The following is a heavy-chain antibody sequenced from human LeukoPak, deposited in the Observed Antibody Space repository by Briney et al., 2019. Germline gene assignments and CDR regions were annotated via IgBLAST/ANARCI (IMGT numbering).Heavy chain of an antibody. V-gene: IGHV4-38-2*01. CDR1: GYSVSSDYY. D-gene: IGHD2-8*02. Sequence: SETLSLTCSVSGYSVSSDYYWGWIRQPPGKGLEWIGTVYHAGSNYNNPSLESRLTISMDTSKNQYSLKLTSVTVADTAVYYCARTYWAHDAFDIWGQGTMVTVSS. CDR2: VYHAGSN. CDR3: ARTYWAHDAFDI. J-gene: IGHJ3*02.